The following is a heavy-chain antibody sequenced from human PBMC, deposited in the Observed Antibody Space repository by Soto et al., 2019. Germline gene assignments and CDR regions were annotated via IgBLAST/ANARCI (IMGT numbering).Heavy chain of an antibody. CDR2: ISSGGSSI. D-gene: IGHD6-19*01. J-gene: IGHJ6*02. Sequence: RRLSCAASGFNFNSYEMNWVRQAPGKGLEWLSSISSGGSSIYSADSVKGRFTISRENAKNSLYLQMNSLRAEDTAVYFCARGSSGWFVMDVWGQGTTVTVSS. CDR3: ARGSSGWFVMDV. V-gene: IGHV3-48*03. CDR1: GFNFNSYE.